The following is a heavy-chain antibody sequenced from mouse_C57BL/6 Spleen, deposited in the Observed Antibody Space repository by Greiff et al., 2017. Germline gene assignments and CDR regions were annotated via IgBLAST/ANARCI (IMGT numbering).Heavy chain of an antibody. CDR3: TRSYYSNYAWYFDV. Sequence: QVQLKESGAELVRPGASVTLSCKASGYTFTDYEMHWVKQTPVHGLEWIGAIDPETGGTAYNQKFKGKAILTADKSSSTAYMELRSLTSEDSAVYYCTRSYYSNYAWYFDVWGTGTTVTVSS. CDR1: GYTFTDYE. CDR2: IDPETGGT. V-gene: IGHV1-15*01. J-gene: IGHJ1*03. D-gene: IGHD2-5*01.